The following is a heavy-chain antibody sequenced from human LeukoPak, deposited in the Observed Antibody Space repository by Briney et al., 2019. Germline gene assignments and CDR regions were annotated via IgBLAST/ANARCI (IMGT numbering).Heavy chain of an antibody. Sequence: GGSLRLSCAASGFTVSNTYMSWVRQAPGKGLEWVSSISSNSYIKYADSVKGRFTISRDNAKNSLYLQMSSLRAEDTAVYYCARDSLTVTTGYYGMDVWGQGTTVTVSS. J-gene: IGHJ6*02. V-gene: IGHV3-69-1*01. CDR3: ARDSLTVTTGYYGMDV. D-gene: IGHD4-17*01. CDR2: ISSNSYI. CDR1: GFTVSNTY.